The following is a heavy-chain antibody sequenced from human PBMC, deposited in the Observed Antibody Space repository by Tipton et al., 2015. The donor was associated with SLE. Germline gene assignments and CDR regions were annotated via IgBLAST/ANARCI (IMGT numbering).Heavy chain of an antibody. V-gene: IGHV4-39*07. Sequence: TLSLTCTVSGGSISSSGYYWGWIRQPPGKGLEWIGNIYYSGSTYCNPSLKSRVTISVDTSKNQFSLKLSSVTAADTAMYYCARARDYWGQGTLVTVSS. J-gene: IGHJ4*02. CDR1: GGSISSSGYY. CDR3: ARARDY. CDR2: IYYSGST.